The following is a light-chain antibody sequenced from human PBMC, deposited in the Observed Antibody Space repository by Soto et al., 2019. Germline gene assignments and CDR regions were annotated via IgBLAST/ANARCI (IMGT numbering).Light chain of an antibody. J-gene: IGLJ1*01. Sequence: QSALTQPASVSGSPGQSITISCTGTSSDVGGYNYVSWYQQHPGKAPKLMIYEVSNRPSGVSNRFSGPKSGNPPSLTISGLKGEGGVVFCCSYKPRRITLLGFGTGTNLPV. CDR1: SSDVGGYNY. V-gene: IGLV2-14*01. CDR2: EVS. CDR3: SYKPRRITLLG.